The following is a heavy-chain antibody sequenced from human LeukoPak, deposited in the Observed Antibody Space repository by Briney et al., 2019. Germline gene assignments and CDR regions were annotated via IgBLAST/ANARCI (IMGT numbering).Heavy chain of an antibody. CDR1: GFTFSSYG. V-gene: IGHV3-30*03. CDR3: ARDQDRAFDI. CDR2: ISYDGSNK. Sequence: GGSLRLSCAASGFTFSSYGMHWVRQAPGKGLEWVAAISYDGSNKYYADSVKGRFTISRDNSKNTLYLQMNSMRAEDTAVYYCARDQDRAFDIWGQGTMVTVS. J-gene: IGHJ3*02.